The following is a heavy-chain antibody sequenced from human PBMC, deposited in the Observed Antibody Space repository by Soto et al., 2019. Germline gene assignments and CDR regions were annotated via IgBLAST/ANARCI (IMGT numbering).Heavy chain of an antibody. CDR3: ARGRPNYYDSSGYYSGWFDP. J-gene: IGHJ5*02. D-gene: IGHD3-22*01. CDR1: GGSFSGYY. V-gene: IGHV4-34*01. CDR2: INHSGST. Sequence: QVQLQQWGAGLLKPSETLSLTCAVYGGSFSGYYWSWIRQPPGKGLEWIGEINHSGSTNYNPSLKGRVTISVDTSKNQFSLKLSSVTAADTAVYYCARGRPNYYDSSGYYSGWFDPWGQGTLVTVSS.